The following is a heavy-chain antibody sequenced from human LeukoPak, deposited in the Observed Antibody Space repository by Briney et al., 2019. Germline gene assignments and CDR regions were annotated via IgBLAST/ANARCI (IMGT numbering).Heavy chain of an antibody. CDR2: IYTSGST. V-gene: IGHV4-4*07. Sequence: SETLSLTCTVSGGSISSYYWSWIRQPAGKGLEWIGRIYTSGSTNYNPSLKSRVTMSVDTSKNQFSLKLSSVTAADTAVYYCARRVISEISIDKGNWLDPWGQGTLVTVSS. J-gene: IGHJ5*02. CDR3: ARRVISEISIDKGNWLDP. CDR1: GGSISSYY. D-gene: IGHD3-3*01.